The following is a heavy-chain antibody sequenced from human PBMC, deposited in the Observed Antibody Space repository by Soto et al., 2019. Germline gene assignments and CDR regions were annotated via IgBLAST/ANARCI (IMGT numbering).Heavy chain of an antibody. CDR2: ISAYNGNT. CDR3: ARDLAVALIDY. V-gene: IGHV1-18*01. CDR1: GYTFTSYG. Sequence: GASVKVSCKASGYTFTSYGISWVRQAPGQGLEWMGWISAYNGNTKYAQKLQGRVTMTTDTSTSTAYMELRSLRSEDTVVYYWARDLAVALIDYWGQGTLVTVS. D-gene: IGHD6-19*01. J-gene: IGHJ4*02.